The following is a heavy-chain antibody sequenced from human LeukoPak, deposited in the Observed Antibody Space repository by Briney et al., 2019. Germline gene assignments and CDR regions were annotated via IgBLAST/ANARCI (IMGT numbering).Heavy chain of an antibody. V-gene: IGHV3-74*01. CDR1: GFTFSSYM. D-gene: IGHD1-20*01. J-gene: IGHJ4*02. CDR3: LRDLNWSLDQ. Sequence: GGSLRLSCAASGFTFSSYMMHWVRQAPGKGLVWVSRIKSDGITITYADSVKGRFTISRDNAKNTLYLQMNSLRAEDTAVYYCLRDLNWSLDQWGQGTLVTVSS. CDR2: IKSDGITI.